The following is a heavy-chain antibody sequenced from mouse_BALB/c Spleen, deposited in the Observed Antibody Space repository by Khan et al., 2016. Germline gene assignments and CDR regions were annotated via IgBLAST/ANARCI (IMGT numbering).Heavy chain of an antibody. J-gene: IGHJ2*01. CDR3: ARYGKGYYFDS. CDR2: IYPGDGDT. V-gene: IGHV1-87*01. CDR1: GYTFTSYW. D-gene: IGHD2-1*01. Sequence: QVQLQQSGAELARPGASVKLSCKASGYTFTSYWMQWVKQRPGQGLEWIGAIYPGDGDTRYTQKFTGKATLTADKSSSTAYMQLSSLASEDSAVYYCARYGKGYYFDSWGQGTTLTVSS.